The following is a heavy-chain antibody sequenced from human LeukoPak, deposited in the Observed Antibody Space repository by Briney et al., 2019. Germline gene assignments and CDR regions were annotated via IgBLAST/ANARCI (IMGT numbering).Heavy chain of an antibody. V-gene: IGHV4-39*07. Sequence: SETLSLTCTVSGGSISSSSYYWDWIRQPPGKGLEWIGSIYYSGSTYYNPSLKSRVTISVDTSKNQFSLKLSSVTAVDTAVYYCARDPRGSSNWYPAAFDIWGQGIMVTVSS. CDR1: GGSISSSSYY. CDR2: IYYSGST. D-gene: IGHD6-13*01. J-gene: IGHJ3*02. CDR3: ARDPRGSSNWYPAAFDI.